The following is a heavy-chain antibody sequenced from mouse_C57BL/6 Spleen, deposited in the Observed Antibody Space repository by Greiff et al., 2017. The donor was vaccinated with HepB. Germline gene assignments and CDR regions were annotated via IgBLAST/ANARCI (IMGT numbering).Heavy chain of an antibody. Sequence: QVQLQQPGAELVMPGASVKLSCKASGYTFTSYWMHWVKQRPGQGLEWIGEIDPSDSYTNYNQKFKGKSTLTVDKSSSTAYMQLSSLTSEDSAVYYCARWRNSYYFDYWGQGTTLTGSS. D-gene: IGHD2-1*01. CDR3: ARWRNSYYFDY. CDR2: IDPSDSYT. V-gene: IGHV1-69*01. CDR1: GYTFTSYW. J-gene: IGHJ2*01.